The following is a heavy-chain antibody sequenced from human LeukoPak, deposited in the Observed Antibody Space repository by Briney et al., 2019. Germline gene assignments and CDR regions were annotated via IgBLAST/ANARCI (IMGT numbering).Heavy chain of an antibody. V-gene: IGHV3-53*01. J-gene: IGHJ4*02. D-gene: IGHD3-22*01. Sequence: GGSLRLSCAASGFTVSSNYMSWVRQAPGKGLEWVSVIYSGGSTYYADSVKGRFTISRDNSKNTLYLQLNSLRVEDTAVYYCAKTSGSDYWGYYYDYWGQGTLVTVSS. CDR1: GFTVSSNY. CDR3: AKTSGSDYWGYYYDY. CDR2: IYSGGST.